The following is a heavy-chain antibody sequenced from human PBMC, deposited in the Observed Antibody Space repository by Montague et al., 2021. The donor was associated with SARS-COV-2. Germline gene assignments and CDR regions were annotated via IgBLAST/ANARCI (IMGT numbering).Heavy chain of an antibody. CDR1: GDSISTYY. J-gene: IGHJ3*02. Sequence: SETLSLTCTVSGDSISTYYWSWIRQPPGKGLEWIGYIYYSGSTNYYPSLKSRVSISVDTSKNQFSLKLNSVTAADTAVYYCASAAMTMVRGVNRWACDIWGQGTMVTVSS. CDR3: ASAAMTMVRGVNRWACDI. D-gene: IGHD3-10*01. CDR2: IYYSGST. V-gene: IGHV4-59*01.